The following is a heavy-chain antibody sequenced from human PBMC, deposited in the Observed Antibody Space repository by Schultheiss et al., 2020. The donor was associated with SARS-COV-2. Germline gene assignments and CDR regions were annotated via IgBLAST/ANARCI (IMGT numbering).Heavy chain of an antibody. CDR1: GFTFSSNW. CDR3: AKGYGSGVNWFDS. CDR2: IRSGGTTT. D-gene: IGHD3-10*01. V-gene: IGHV3-23*01. J-gene: IGHJ5*01. Sequence: GGSLRLSCAASGFTFSSNWMSWVRQAPGKGLEWVSIIRSGGTTTYYADSVKGRFTVSRDNSKNTLYLEMNSLRDEDTAVYYCAKGYGSGVNWFDSWGQGTLVTVSS.